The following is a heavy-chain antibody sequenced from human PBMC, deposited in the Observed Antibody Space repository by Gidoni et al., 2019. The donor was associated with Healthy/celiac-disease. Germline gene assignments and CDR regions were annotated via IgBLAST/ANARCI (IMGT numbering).Heavy chain of an antibody. CDR3: AKDTSLYYDSSGYPDY. J-gene: IGHJ4*02. CDR2: ISWNSGSI. CDR1: GFTLDDYA. V-gene: IGHV3-9*01. D-gene: IGHD3-22*01. Sequence: EVQLVESGGGLVQPGRSLRLSCAASGFTLDDYAMPWVRQAPGKGLGWVSGISWNSGSIGYADSVKGRFTISRDNAKNSLYLQMNSLRAEDTALYYCAKDTSLYYDSSGYPDYWGQGTLVTVSS.